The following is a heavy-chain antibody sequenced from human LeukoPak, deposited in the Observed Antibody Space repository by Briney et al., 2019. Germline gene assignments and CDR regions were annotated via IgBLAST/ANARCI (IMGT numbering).Heavy chain of an antibody. V-gene: IGHV1-69*13. CDR1: GGTFSSYA. J-gene: IGHJ4*02. CDR2: IIPIFGTA. CDR3: ARHRAYSGSYQYYFDY. D-gene: IGHD1-26*01. Sequence: GASVKVSCKASGGTFSSYAISWVRQAPGQGLKWMGGIIPIFGTANYAQKFQGRVTITADESTSTAYMELSSLRSEDTAVYYCARHRAYSGSYQYYFDYWGQGTLVTVSS.